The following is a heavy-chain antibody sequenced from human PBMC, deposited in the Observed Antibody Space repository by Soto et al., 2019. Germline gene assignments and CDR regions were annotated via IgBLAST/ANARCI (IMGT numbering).Heavy chain of an antibody. CDR3: ARVFGIWGYGYGTTVFDY. CDR1: VFTFSSYR. D-gene: IGHD5-18*01. J-gene: IGHJ4*02. CDR2: IWYDGSNK. Sequence: PGGSLRLSCAASVFTFSSYRMHWVRLAPGKGLEWVAVIWYDGSNKYYADSVKGRFTISRDNSKNTLYLQMNSLRAEDTAVYYYARVFGIWGYGYGTTVFDYRGQRTLVPVSA. V-gene: IGHV3-33*01.